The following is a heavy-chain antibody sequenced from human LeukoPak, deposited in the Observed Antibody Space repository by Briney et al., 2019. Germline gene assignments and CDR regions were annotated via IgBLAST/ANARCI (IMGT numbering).Heavy chain of an antibody. CDR2: ISYDGSNK. D-gene: IGHD6-6*01. CDR1: GFTFSSYA. J-gene: IGHJ4*02. V-gene: IGHV3-30*04. Sequence: GGSLRLSCAASGFTFSSYAMHWVRQAPGKGLEWVAVISYDGSNKYYADSVKGRFTISRDNSKKTVSLQMNNLRAEDTAVYYCAKPPSIASRANYWGQGTLVTVSS. CDR3: AKPPSIASRANY.